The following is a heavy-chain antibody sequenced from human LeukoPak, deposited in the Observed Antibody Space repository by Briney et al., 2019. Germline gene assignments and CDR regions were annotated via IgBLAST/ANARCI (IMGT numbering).Heavy chain of an antibody. J-gene: IGHJ4*02. CDR1: GYTFTSYD. Sequence: VASVKVSCKASGYTFTSYDISWVRQAPGQGLEWMGRIIPILGIANYAQKFQGRVTITADKSTSTAYMELSSLRSEDTAVYYCARGMVGEARVSDYWGQGTLVTVSS. V-gene: IGHV1-69*04. D-gene: IGHD3-10*02. CDR2: IIPILGIA. CDR3: ARGMVGEARVSDY.